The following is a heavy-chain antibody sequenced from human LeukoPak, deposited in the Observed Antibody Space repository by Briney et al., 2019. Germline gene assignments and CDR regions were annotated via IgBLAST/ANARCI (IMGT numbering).Heavy chain of an antibody. V-gene: IGHV3-30*04. CDR2: ISHDGNRR. D-gene: IGHD5-12*01. CDR1: GFSFSSYA. J-gene: IGHJ4*02. CDR3: ARDDGDGYNSLDY. Sequence: GGSLRLSCAASGFSFSSYAIHWVRQAPGKGLECMAVISHDGNRRYYADSVKGRFTISRDNSKNTLYLQMNSPRGEDTAVYYCARDDGDGYNSLDYWGQGTLVIVSS.